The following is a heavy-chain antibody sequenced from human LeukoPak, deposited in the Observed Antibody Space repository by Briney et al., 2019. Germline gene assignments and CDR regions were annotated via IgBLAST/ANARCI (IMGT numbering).Heavy chain of an antibody. J-gene: IGHJ4*02. V-gene: IGHV3-30-3*01. Sequence: GGSLRLSCAASGFTFSSYAMHWVRQAPGKGLEWVAVISYDGSNKYYADSVKGRFTISGDNSKNTLYLQMNSLRAEDTAVYYCARDFELVFDYWGQGTLVTVSS. CDR2: ISYDGSNK. D-gene: IGHD6-13*01. CDR3: ARDFELVFDY. CDR1: GFTFSSYA.